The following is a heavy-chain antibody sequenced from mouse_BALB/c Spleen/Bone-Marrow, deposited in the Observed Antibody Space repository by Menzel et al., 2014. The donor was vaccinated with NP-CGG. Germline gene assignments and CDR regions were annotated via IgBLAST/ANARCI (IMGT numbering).Heavy chain of an antibody. CDR2: INNGGTYT. D-gene: IGHD4-1*02. CDR3: ALNWDSAY. J-gene: IGHJ3*01. V-gene: IGHV5-6*01. CDR1: GFTFSSYG. Sequence: EVKQEESGGDLVKPGGSLKLSCAASGFTFSSYGMSWVRQTPDKRLEWVATINNGGTYTYYPDSVKGRFTISRDNAKNTLYLQMSSLKSEDTAMYYCALNWDSAYWGQGTLVTVSA.